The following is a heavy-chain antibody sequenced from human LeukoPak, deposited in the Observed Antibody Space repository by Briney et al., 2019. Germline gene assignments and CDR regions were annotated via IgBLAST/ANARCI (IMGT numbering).Heavy chain of an antibody. J-gene: IGHJ6*02. Sequence: GGSLRLSCAASGFTVSNNYMSWVRQAPGKGLEWVSIIYSGGSTYYADFVKGRFTISRDSSTNTLYLQMNSLRAEDTAVYYCARDWGIEGRDIPMAGRSDYYFGLDVWGQGTTVIVSS. V-gene: IGHV3-53*01. CDR1: GFTVSNNY. D-gene: IGHD6-19*01. CDR3: ARDWGIEGRDIPMAGRSDYYFGLDV. CDR2: IYSGGST.